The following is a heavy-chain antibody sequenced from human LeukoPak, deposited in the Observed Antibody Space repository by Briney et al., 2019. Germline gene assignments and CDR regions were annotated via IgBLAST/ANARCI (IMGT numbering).Heavy chain of an antibody. V-gene: IGHV3-23*01. CDR3: AKVGDRARFPIIPAFDY. CDR1: GFTFSSYA. CDR2: ISDSGGNT. Sequence: GGSLRLSCAASGFTFSSYAMSWVRQAPGKGLEWVSAISDSGGNTYYADSVKGRFTISRDNSKNTLYLQMNSLRAEDTAVYYCAKVGDRARFPIIPAFDYWGQGNLVTVSA. J-gene: IGHJ4*02. D-gene: IGHD3-16*01.